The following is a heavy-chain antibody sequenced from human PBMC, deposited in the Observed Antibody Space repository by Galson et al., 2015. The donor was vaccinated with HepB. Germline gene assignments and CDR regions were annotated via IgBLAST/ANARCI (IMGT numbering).Heavy chain of an antibody. CDR1: GFIFSNYA. D-gene: IGHD6-25*01. Sequence: SLRLSCAGSGFIFSNYALSWVRQAPGKGLQWVSGISGDTYGTYYADSVKGRFTISRDNVKNTLYLETNSLRVEDTAVYFCAREGDSSGHCGVFDIWGQGTKVTVSS. CDR2: ISGDTYGT. J-gene: IGHJ3*02. V-gene: IGHV3-23*01. CDR3: AREGDSSGHCGVFDI.